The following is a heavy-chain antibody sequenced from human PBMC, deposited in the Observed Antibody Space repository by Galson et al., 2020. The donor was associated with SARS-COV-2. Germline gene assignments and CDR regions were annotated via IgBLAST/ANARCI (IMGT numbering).Heavy chain of an antibody. CDR3: ARARDGYNHFDY. CDR1: GFIFSSSA. J-gene: IGHJ4*02. V-gene: IGHV3-30-3*01. CDR2: ISYDGFNK. D-gene: IGHD1-1*01. Sequence: GESLKISCAASGFIFSSSAMHWVRQAPGKGLEWVTVISYDGFNKYYADSVKGRFTVSRDDSKNTLYVQMNSLRPEDTAVYYCARARDGYNHFDYWGQGTLVTVAS.